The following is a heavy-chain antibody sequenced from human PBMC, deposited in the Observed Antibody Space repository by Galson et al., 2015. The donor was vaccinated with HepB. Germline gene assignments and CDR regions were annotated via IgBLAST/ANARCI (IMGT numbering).Heavy chain of an antibody. J-gene: IGHJ2*01. Sequence: SETLSLTCTVSGGSISSYYWSWIRQPPGKGLEWIGYIYYSGSTNYNPSLKSRVTISVDTSKNQFSLKLRSMTAEDTAVYFCARGSHGGYGWSWYFDLWGRGTLVTVSS. CDR3: ARGSHGGYGWSWYFDL. D-gene: IGHD5-12*01. V-gene: IGHV4-59*13. CDR2: IYYSGST. CDR1: GGSISSYY.